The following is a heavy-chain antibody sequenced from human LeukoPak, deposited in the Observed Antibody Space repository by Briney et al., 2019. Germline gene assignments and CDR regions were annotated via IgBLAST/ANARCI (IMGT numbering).Heavy chain of an antibody. V-gene: IGHV5-51*01. CDR3: ARRGSSGWHFYYFDY. J-gene: IGHJ4*02. Sequence: PGESLKISCKGSGYSFSNYWIGWVRQMPGKGLEWMGIIYPGDSDTRYSPSFQGQVTISVDKFISTAYLQWISLKDSDTAMYYCARRGSSGWHFYYFDYWGQGTLVTVSS. CDR2: IYPGDSDT. D-gene: IGHD6-19*01. CDR1: GYSFSNYW.